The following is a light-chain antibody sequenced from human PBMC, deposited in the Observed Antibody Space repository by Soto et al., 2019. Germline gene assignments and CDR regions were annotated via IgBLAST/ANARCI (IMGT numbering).Light chain of an antibody. Sequence: QSVLTQPPSASGTPGQRVTISCSGSSSNIGTNYVYWYQQVPGTAPKLLIYSNNQRPSGVPDRFSGSKSGTSASLAIRGLRSEDEADYDCATWDDSLRGRVFGGGTKLTVL. CDR2: SNN. CDR3: ATWDDSLRGRV. V-gene: IGLV1-47*02. J-gene: IGLJ3*02. CDR1: SSNIGTNY.